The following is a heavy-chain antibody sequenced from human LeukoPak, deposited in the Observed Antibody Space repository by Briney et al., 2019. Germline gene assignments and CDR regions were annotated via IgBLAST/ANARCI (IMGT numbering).Heavy chain of an antibody. CDR2: ISGDGGST. Sequence: GGSLRLSCIASGFPLSSYAMSWVRQAPGKGLECVSVISGDGGSTHYADFVKGRFTISRDNSKNTLYLQMNSLRAEDTAVYYCAKDLSYCSGGTCYTSRYYGIDVWGQSTRVSVSS. CDR1: GFPLSSYA. V-gene: IGHV3-23*01. J-gene: IGHJ6*02. D-gene: IGHD2-15*01. CDR3: AKDLSYCSGGTCYTSRYYGIDV.